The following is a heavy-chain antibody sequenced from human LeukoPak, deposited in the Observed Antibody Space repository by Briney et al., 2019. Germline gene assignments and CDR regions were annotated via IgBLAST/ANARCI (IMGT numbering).Heavy chain of an antibody. J-gene: IGHJ3*02. V-gene: IGHV4-4*07. CDR1: GGSISSYY. CDR3: ARQKCTSTSCLTKNAFDI. D-gene: IGHD2-2*01. Sequence: PSETLSLTCTVSGGSISSYYWSWIRQPAGKGLEWIGRIYSTGSTNYNPSLKSRVTMSVDTSKNQFSLRLRSVTAADTAVYYCARQKCTSTSCLTKNAFDIWGQGTMVTVSS. CDR2: IYSTGST.